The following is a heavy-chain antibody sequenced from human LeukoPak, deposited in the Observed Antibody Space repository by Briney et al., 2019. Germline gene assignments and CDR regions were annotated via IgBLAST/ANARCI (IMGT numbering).Heavy chain of an antibody. CDR1: GYSFTSNS. Sequence: ASVRVSCKASGYSFTSNSIYWVRQASGPGLEWMGMIYPRDGSTSYAQKLQGRVTVTRDTSTSAVHMELSGLRSEDTAVYYCARDQEAFDYWGQGTLVTVSS. V-gene: IGHV1-46*04. J-gene: IGHJ4*02. CDR3: ARDQEAFDY. CDR2: IYPRDGST.